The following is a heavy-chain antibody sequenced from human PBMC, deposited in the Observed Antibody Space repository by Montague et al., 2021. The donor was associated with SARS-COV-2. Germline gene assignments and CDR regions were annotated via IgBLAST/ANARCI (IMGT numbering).Heavy chain of an antibody. D-gene: IGHD1-26*01. Sequence: SLRLSCAASGFTVSSYWMSWVRQTPGKGLEWVANIKPDGGEKHYXYSLKGRFTISRDNAKNSLNLQMDSLRAEDTALYYYARDSRIVGATGGMDVWGQGTTVIVSS. V-gene: IGHV3-7*03. CDR3: ARDSRIVGATGGMDV. CDR2: IKPDGGEK. CDR1: GFTVSSYW. J-gene: IGHJ6*02.